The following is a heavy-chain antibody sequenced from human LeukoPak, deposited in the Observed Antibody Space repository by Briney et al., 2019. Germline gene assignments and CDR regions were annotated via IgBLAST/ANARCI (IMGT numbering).Heavy chain of an antibody. CDR1: GFTLSDYW. J-gene: IGHJ6*03. Sequence: PGGPLRLSCAASGFTLSDYWMSWVRQAPGKGLEWVANIKQDGSEKYYVDSVKGRFTISRDNAKNSLYLQMNSLRAEDTAVYYCARDLTDCSSTSCFYYMDVWGKGTTVTVSS. CDR2: IKQDGSEK. D-gene: IGHD2-2*01. CDR3: ARDLTDCSSTSCFYYMDV. V-gene: IGHV3-7*01.